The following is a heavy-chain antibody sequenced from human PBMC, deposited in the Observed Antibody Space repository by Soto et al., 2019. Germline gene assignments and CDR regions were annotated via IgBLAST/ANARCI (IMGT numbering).Heavy chain of an antibody. Sequence: QVQLVESGGGVVQPGRSQRLSCAASGFTFSSYGMHWVRQAPGQGLEWVAVISHDGSNKYYVDSVKGRFTISRDNSKNTLYLQMNSLKPEDTAVYYCVKDPSDTAMVVDYWGQGPLVTVSS. D-gene: IGHD5-18*01. CDR1: GFTFSSYG. V-gene: IGHV3-30*18. J-gene: IGHJ4*02. CDR2: ISHDGSNK. CDR3: VKDPSDTAMVVDY.